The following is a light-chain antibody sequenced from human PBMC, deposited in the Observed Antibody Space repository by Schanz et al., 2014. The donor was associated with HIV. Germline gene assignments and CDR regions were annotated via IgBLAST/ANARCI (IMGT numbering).Light chain of an antibody. Sequence: QSALIQPPSVSGSPGQSVTISCTGTSSDVGSYDYVSWFQQHPGTVPNPMIYNVNTQPSRVPDRFSGSKSGNAASMTISGLQAEDEADYYCSSYTSSDTHVFGTGTKLTVL. CDR2: NVN. CDR3: SSYTSSDTHV. V-gene: IGLV2-18*02. CDR1: SSDVGSYDY. J-gene: IGLJ1*01.